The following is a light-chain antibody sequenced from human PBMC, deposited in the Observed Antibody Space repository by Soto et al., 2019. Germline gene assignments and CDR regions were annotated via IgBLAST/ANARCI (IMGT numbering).Light chain of an antibody. V-gene: IGKV4-1*01. J-gene: IGKJ4*01. CDR3: QQYYSVPLT. CDR1: QSVLYSSNDKNY. Sequence: DIVMTQSPDSLAVSLGERATINCKSSQSVLYSSNDKNYLAWYQQKAGQPPKLLIYWASTRESGVPDRFSGSGSGTDFTLTINNLEAEDVAVYYCQQYYSVPLTFGGGTKVEIK. CDR2: WAS.